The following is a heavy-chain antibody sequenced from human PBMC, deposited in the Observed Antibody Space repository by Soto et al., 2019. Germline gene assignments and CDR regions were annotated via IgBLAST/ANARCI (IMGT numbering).Heavy chain of an antibody. Sequence: QVQLVQSGAEVKKPGSSVKVSCKASGGTFSSYAISWVRQAPGQGLEWMGGIIPIFGTANYAQKFQGRVTITADESTSTAYMERSSLRSEDTAVYYCAAGSIDYYGSGSYAYYFDYWGQGTLVTVSS. V-gene: IGHV1-69*01. CDR3: AAGSIDYYGSGSYAYYFDY. CDR1: GGTFSSYA. D-gene: IGHD3-10*01. J-gene: IGHJ4*02. CDR2: IIPIFGTA.